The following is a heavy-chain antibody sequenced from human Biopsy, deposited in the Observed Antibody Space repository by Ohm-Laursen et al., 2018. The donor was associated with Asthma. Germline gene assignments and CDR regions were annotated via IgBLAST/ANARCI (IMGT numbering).Heavy chain of an antibody. Sequence: GASVKASCKASGGTFSTFGISWVRQAPGQGIEWMGRIIPFYGTTTYAQNFQGRLTLTADESTSTAYMELSSLRSEDTAVYFCARCQVGYSSGWSLLLKKIYYSGMDVWGQGTAVTVSS. CDR1: GGTFSTFG. D-gene: IGHD6-19*01. CDR3: ARCQVGYSSGWSLLLKKIYYSGMDV. J-gene: IGHJ6*02. CDR2: IIPFYGTT. V-gene: IGHV1-69*13.